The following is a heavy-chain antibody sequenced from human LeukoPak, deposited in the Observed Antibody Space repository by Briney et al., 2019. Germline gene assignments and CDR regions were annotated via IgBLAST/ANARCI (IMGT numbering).Heavy chain of an antibody. CDR3: AREAYSSSWYFSDYYYYYMDV. D-gene: IGHD6-13*01. Sequence: GSLRLSCAASGFTFSSYEMNWVRQAPGKGLEWVSYISSSGSTIYYADSVKGRFTISRDNAKNSLYLQMNSLRAEDTAVYYCAREAYSSSWYFSDYYYYYMDVWGKGTTVTISS. J-gene: IGHJ6*03. CDR1: GFTFSSYE. CDR2: ISSSGSTI. V-gene: IGHV3-48*03.